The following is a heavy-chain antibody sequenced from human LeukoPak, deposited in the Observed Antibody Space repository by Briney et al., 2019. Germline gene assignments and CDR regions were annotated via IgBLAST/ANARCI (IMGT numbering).Heavy chain of an antibody. CDR1: GYSISSGYY. Sequence: SETLSLTCTVSGYSISSGYYWGWIRQPPGKGLEWIGSIYYSGSTYYDPSLKSRVTISVDTSKNQFSLKLSSVTAADTAVYYCARYGSGSYWENAFDIWGQGTMVTVSS. J-gene: IGHJ3*02. CDR3: ARYGSGSYWENAFDI. D-gene: IGHD3-10*01. CDR2: IYYSGST. V-gene: IGHV4-38-2*02.